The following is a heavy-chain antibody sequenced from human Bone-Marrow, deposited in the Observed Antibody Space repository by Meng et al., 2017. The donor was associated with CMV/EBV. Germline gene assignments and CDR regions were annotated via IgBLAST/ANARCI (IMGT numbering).Heavy chain of an antibody. Sequence: GESLKISCEASEFTFSSYGMHWVRQAPGKGLEWVAVIWYDGSNKYYADSVKGRFTISRDNSKNTLYLQMNSLRAEDTAVYYCAKLTGTTESVFDYWGQGTLVTVSS. CDR2: IWYDGSNK. CDR1: EFTFSSYG. CDR3: AKLTGTTESVFDY. J-gene: IGHJ4*02. V-gene: IGHV3-33*06. D-gene: IGHD1-7*01.